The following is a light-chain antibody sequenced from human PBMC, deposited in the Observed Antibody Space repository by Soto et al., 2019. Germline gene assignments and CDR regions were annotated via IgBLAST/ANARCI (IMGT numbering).Light chain of an antibody. V-gene: IGKV1-13*02. Sequence: AIQLPQSPSSLSASVGDRVTITCRASQDIGSALDWYQQKPGRAPKLLIYVVSNLESGVPSRFSGSGSGTDFTLTISSLQPEDFATYYCHQFNSYPLTFGGGTKVEI. CDR3: HQFNSYPLT. CDR2: VVS. J-gene: IGKJ4*01. CDR1: QDIGSA.